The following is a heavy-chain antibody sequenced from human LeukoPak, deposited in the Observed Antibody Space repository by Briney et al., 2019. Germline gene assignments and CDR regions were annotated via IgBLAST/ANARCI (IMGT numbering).Heavy chain of an antibody. CDR1: GGSMKNYY. CDR2: ISDSGST. D-gene: IGHD4-17*01. J-gene: IGHJ5*02. V-gene: IGHV4-59*01. CDR3: ARYDYGDCWFDP. Sequence: SETLSLTCNVSGGSMKNYYWSWIREAPGEGLEWIGYISDSGSTNYNPSLRSRVTISVDTSKNQFSLKLSSVTAADTALYYCARYDYGDCWFDPWGQGTLVTVSS.